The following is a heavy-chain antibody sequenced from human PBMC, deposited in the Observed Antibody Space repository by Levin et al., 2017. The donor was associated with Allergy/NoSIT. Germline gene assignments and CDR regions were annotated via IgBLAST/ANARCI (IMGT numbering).Heavy chain of an antibody. V-gene: IGHV4-31*03. Sequence: SETLSLTCTVSGGSISSGGYYWSWIRQHPGKGLEWIGYIYYSGSTYYNPSLKSRVTISVDTSKNQFSLKLSSVTAADTAVYYCARSGYCSSTSCLYFDYWGQGTLVTVSS. CDR2: IYYSGST. J-gene: IGHJ4*02. D-gene: IGHD2-2*03. CDR1: GGSISSGGYY. CDR3: ARSGYCSSTSCLYFDY.